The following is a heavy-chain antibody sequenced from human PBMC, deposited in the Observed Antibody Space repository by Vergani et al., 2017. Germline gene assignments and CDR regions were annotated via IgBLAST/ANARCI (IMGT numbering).Heavy chain of an antibody. Sequence: EVQLVESGGGLVKPGGSLRLSCAASGFTFSSYSMNWVRQAPGKGLEWVSYISSSSSTIYYADSVKGRFTISRDNAKNSLYLQMNSLRAEDTAVYYCARAPVLYDFWSGNWGWFDPWGQGTLVTVSS. CDR3: ARAPVLYDFWSGNWGWFDP. CDR1: GFTFSSYS. D-gene: IGHD3-3*01. CDR2: ISSSSSTI. V-gene: IGHV3-48*01. J-gene: IGHJ5*02.